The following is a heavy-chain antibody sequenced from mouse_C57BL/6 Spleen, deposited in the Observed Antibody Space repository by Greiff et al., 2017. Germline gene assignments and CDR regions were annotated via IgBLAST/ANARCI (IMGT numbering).Heavy chain of an antibody. J-gene: IGHJ2*01. V-gene: IGHV1-19*01. CDR1: GYTFTDYY. Sequence: EVQVVESGPVLVKPGASVKMSCKASGYTFTDYYMNWVKQSHGKSLEWIGVINPYNGGTSYNQKFKGKATLTVDKSSSTAYMELNSLTSEDSAVYYCARSRGSSGYFDYWGQGTTLTVSS. CDR2: INPYNGGT. CDR3: ARSRGSSGYFDY. D-gene: IGHD3-2*02.